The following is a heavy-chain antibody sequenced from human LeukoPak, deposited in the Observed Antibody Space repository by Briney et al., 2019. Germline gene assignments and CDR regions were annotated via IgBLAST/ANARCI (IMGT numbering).Heavy chain of an antibody. CDR2: ISSSSSYI. V-gene: IGHV3-21*01. J-gene: IGHJ6*03. CDR3: ARAALEYSSSSPIGYYYMDV. Sequence: GGSLRLSCAASGFTFSSYSMNWVRQAPGKGLEWVSSISSSSSYIYYADSVKGRFTISRDNAKHSLYLQMNSLRAEDTAVYYCARAALEYSSSSPIGYYYMDVWGKGTTVTVSS. D-gene: IGHD6-6*01. CDR1: GFTFSSYS.